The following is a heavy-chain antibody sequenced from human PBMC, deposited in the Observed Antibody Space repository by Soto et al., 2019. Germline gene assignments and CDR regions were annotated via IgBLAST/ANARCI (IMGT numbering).Heavy chain of an antibody. CDR2: ISYDGSNK. CDR3: AKDPLLDY. Sequence: GGSLRLSCAASGFTFSSYGMHWVRQAPGQGLEWVAVISYDGSNKKYVGSVKGRFSISRDNSKNTVYLQMNSLRAEDSGVYYCAKDPLLDYWGQGTLVTVSS. CDR1: GFTFSSYG. D-gene: IGHD2-15*01. J-gene: IGHJ4*02. V-gene: IGHV3-30*18.